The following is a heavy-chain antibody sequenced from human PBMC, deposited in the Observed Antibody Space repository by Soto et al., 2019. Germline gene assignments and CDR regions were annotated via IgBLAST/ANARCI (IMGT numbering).Heavy chain of an antibody. J-gene: IGHJ6*02. Sequence: EVQLVETGGDLIQPGGSLRLSCAASWFTVSSDSMTWVRQAPGKGLEWISIIYSDNNTDYADSVKGRFSISRDTSKNILYLKMNRLRAEETAQYYCERNYSAMGVCGQGTTVTVSS. CDR2: IYSDNNT. CDR1: WFTVSSDS. V-gene: IGHV3-53*02. CDR3: ERNYSAMGV.